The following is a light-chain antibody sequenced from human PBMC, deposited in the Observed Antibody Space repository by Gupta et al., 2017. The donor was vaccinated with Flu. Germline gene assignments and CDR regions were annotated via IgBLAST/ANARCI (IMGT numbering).Light chain of an antibody. CDR3: QVWVASNAF. Sequence: TCGGGNIGSISVHWYKQRPGQAPLLIIYKNNKRPSGLPDRFSGSNSGSTATLTIDEAQAGDEADYYCQVWVASNAFFGGGTKLTVL. V-gene: IGLV3-9*02. CDR1: NIGSIS. CDR2: KNN. J-gene: IGLJ2*01.